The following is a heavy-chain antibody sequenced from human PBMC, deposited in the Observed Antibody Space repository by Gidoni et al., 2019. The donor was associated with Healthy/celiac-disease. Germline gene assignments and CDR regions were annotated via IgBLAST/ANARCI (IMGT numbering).Heavy chain of an antibody. CDR3: ARDNSGAWYQLLNYYFDY. D-gene: IGHD2-2*01. J-gene: IGHJ4*02. CDR1: GYTFTGYY. V-gene: IGHV1-2*02. Sequence: QVPLVQSGAEVKKPGASVKVSCKASGYTFTGYYMHWVRQAPGQGLEWMGWINPNSGGTNYAQKFQGRVTMTRDTSISTAYMELSRLRSDDTAVYYCARDNSGAWYQLLNYYFDYWGQGTLVTVSS. CDR2: INPNSGGT.